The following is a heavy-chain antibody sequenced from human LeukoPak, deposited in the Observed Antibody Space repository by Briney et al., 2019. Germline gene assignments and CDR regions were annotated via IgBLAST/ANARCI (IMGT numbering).Heavy chain of an antibody. CDR1: GFTFSTYS. Sequence: GGSLRLSCAASGFTFSTYSMNWVRQAPGKGLEWVSSISSSGDYGFYADSMKGRFTISRDNAKNSLYLQMNSLRAEDTAVYYCARGPRLRPNDAFDIWGQGTMVTVSS. D-gene: IGHD4-17*01. CDR3: ARGPRLRPNDAFDI. J-gene: IGHJ3*02. CDR2: ISSSGDYG. V-gene: IGHV3-21*01.